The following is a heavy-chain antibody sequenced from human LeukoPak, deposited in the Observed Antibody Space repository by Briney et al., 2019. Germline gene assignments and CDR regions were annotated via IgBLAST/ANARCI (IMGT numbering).Heavy chain of an antibody. V-gene: IGHV3-23*01. D-gene: IGHD1-26*01. CDR2: MSGSGASI. CDR3: AKNRGAGSHYYYHMNV. J-gene: IGHJ6*03. CDR1: GFTVSSNY. Sequence: GGSLRLSCAASGFTVSSNYMSWVRQAPGKGLEWVSTMSGSGASIYYADSVKGRFTISRDNSKNTLYLQMNRLRAEDTAVYYCAKNRGAGSHYYYHMNVWGKGTTVTVSS.